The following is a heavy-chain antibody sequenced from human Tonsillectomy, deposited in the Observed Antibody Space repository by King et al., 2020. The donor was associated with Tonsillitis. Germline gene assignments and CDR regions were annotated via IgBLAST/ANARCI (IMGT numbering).Heavy chain of an antibody. CDR3: ARDEGARGYSYGYFDS. D-gene: IGHD5-18*01. Sequence: VQLQESGPGLVKPSETLSLTCTVSGDSINSFYWSWIRQPPGRGLEWIGFIYYTGTTNYNPSLKSRVTISLDTSKNQFSLRLRSVTAADTAVYYCARDEGARGYSYGYFDSWGQGTLVTVSS. CDR2: IYYTGTT. J-gene: IGHJ5*01. CDR1: GDSINSFY. V-gene: IGHV4-59*01.